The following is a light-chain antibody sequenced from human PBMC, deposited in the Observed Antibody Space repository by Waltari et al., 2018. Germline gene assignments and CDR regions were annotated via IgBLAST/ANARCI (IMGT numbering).Light chain of an antibody. CDR2: GPG. V-gene: IGLV3-19*01. J-gene: IGLJ2*01. CDR1: SLRRYY. Sequence: SSDLTQDPSVSVALGQPVRITCQGDSLRRYYASCYQQRPGQAPILVLYGPGNRPSGIPDRFSGSTSGNTASLTITGAQAEDEADYYCHSRETFSTRLFGGGTRLTV. CDR3: HSRETFSTRL.